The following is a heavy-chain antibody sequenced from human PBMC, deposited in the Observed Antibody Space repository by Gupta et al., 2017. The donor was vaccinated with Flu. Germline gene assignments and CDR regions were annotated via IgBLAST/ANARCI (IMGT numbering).Heavy chain of an antibody. V-gene: IGHV1-69*04. Sequence: YAQKFQGRVTITADKSTSTAYMELSSLRSEDTAVYYCAREEGPWGQGTLVTVSS. CDR3: AREEGP. J-gene: IGHJ5*02.